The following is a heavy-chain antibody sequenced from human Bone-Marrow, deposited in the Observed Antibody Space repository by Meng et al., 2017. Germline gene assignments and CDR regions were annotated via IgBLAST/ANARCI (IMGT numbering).Heavy chain of an antibody. CDR3: ARGYDSSGYYYDAYYFDY. CDR2: IIPIFGTT. D-gene: IGHD3-22*01. CDR1: GGTFNSYS. J-gene: IGHJ4*02. Sequence: SVKVSCKASGGTFNSYSITWVRQAPGQGLEWMGGIIPIFGTTNYAQKFQGRVTITADKSTSTAYMELSSLRSEDTNVFYCARGYDSSGYYYDAYYFDYWGQGTLVTVSS. V-gene: IGHV1-69*06.